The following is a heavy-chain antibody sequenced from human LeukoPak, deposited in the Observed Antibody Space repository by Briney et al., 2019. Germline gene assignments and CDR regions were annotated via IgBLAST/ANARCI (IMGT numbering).Heavy chain of an antibody. CDR1: GGSTNSYY. D-gene: IGHD3-22*01. J-gene: IGHJ4*02. Sequence: SETLSLTCTVSGGSTNSYYWSWIRQPPGEGLEWIGYIYYSGTTNYNPSLKSRVTISVDTSKNQFSLKLSSVTAADTAVYYCARASATYYYDSSGYDFDYWGQGTLVTVSS. CDR2: IYYSGTT. V-gene: IGHV4-59*08. CDR3: ARASATYYYDSSGYDFDY.